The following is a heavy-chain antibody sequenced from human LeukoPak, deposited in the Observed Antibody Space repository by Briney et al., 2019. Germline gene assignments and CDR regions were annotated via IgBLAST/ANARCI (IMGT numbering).Heavy chain of an antibody. CDR1: GGSFSGYY. CDR2: INHSGST. V-gene: IGHV4-34*01. J-gene: IGHJ3*02. CDR3: ASDQLVSDAFDI. Sequence: PSETLSLTCAVYGGSFSGYYWSWIRQPPGKGLEWIGEINHSGSTNYNPSLKSRVTISVDTSKNHFSLKLSSVTAADTAVYDCASDQLVSDAFDIWGQGTMVTVSS. D-gene: IGHD2-2*01.